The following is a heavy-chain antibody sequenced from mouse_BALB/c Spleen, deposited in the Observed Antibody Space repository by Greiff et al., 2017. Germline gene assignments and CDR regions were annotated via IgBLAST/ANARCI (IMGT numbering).Heavy chain of an antibody. V-gene: IGHV1S81*02. CDR3: TRSADYEEGFAY. CDR1: GYTFTSYY. CDR2: INPSNGGT. D-gene: IGHD2-4*01. J-gene: IGHJ3*01. Sequence: VQLQQSGAELVKPGASVKLSCKASGYTFTSYYMYWVKQRPGQGLEWIGEINPSNGGTNFNEKFKSKATLTVDKSSSTAYMQLSSLTSEDSAVYYCTRSADYEEGFAYWGQGTLVTVSA.